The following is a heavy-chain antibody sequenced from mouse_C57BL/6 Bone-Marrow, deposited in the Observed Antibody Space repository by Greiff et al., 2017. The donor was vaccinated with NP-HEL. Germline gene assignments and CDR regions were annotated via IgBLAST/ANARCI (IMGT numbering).Heavy chain of an antibody. CDR1: GYTFTTYP. D-gene: IGHD1-1*01. J-gene: IGHJ2*01. CDR3: AINYYGSSFDY. Sequence: VHLVESGAELVKPGASVKMSCKASGYTFTTYPIEWMKQNHGKSLEWIGNFHPYNDDTKYNEKFKGKATLTVEKSSSTVYLELSRLTSDYSAVYYCAINYYGSSFDYWGQGTTLTVSS. CDR2: FHPYNDDT. V-gene: IGHV1-47*01.